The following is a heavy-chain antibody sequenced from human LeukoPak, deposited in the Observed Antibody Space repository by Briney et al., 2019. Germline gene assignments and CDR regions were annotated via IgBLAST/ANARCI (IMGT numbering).Heavy chain of an antibody. J-gene: IGHJ5*02. CDR1: GGSISSSSYY. V-gene: IGHV4-39*01. CDR2: IYYSGST. D-gene: IGHD2-15*01. Sequence: SETLSLTCTVSGGSISSSSYYWGWIRQPPGKGLEWIGTIYYSGSTYYNPSLKSRVTISVDTSKNQFSLNLNSVTAADTALYYCARGVVVVAANTWFDPWGQGTLVTVSS. CDR3: ARGVVVVAANTWFDP.